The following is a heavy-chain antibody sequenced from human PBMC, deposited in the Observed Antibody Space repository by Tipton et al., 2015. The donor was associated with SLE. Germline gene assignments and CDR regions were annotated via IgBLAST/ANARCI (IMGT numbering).Heavy chain of an antibody. V-gene: IGHV4-38-2*02. CDR1: GYSISSGYY. CDR2: IYHSGSI. CDR3: AVGYRSGVSCQREGFQH. D-gene: IGHD2-15*01. J-gene: IGHJ1*01. Sequence: TLSLTCTVSGYSISSGYYWGWIRQPPGKGLEWIGTIYHSGSIYYTPSLKSRVTISVDTPKNQFSLKLNSVTAADTAVYYCAVGYRSGVSCQREGFQHWGQGTLVTVSS.